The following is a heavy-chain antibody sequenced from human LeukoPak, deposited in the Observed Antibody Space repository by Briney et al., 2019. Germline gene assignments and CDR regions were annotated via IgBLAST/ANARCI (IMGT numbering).Heavy chain of an antibody. CDR1: GFIISDHW. CDR3: ARAARFPRAFDVCDL. V-gene: IGHV3-7*01. D-gene: IGHD2-21*01. J-gene: IGHJ4*02. Sequence: GGSLRLSCAASGFIISDHWMSWVRQAPGKGLEWVANIKEDGSEKNYVDSVKGRFTISRDNAKNSLSLQLNSLRAEDTAVYYCARAARFPRAFDVCDLWGQGTLVTATS. CDR2: IKEDGSEK.